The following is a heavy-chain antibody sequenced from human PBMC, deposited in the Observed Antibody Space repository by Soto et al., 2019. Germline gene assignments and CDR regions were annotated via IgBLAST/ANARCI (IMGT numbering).Heavy chain of an antibody. Sequence: QVQLQESGPGLVKPSQTLSLTCTVSGGSISSGDYYWSWIRQHPGKGLEWIGYIYYSGSTYYNPSLKSRFPISVDTSKNHFSLKLSSVTAADTAVYYCARWWSGSRQGFDPWGQGTLVTVSS. CDR2: IYYSGST. J-gene: IGHJ5*02. D-gene: IGHD3-3*01. CDR1: GGSISSGDYY. V-gene: IGHV4-31*03. CDR3: ARWWSGSRQGFDP.